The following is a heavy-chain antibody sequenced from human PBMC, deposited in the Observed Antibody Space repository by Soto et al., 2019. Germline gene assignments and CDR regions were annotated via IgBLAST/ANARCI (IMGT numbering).Heavy chain of an antibody. CDR1: GYTFTSYG. V-gene: IGHV1-18*01. CDR3: ARDQHSIFGVVVMARFDY. J-gene: IGHJ4*02. CDR2: ISAYNGNT. D-gene: IGHD3-3*01. Sequence: ASVKXSCKASGYTFTSYGISWVRQAPGQGLEWMGWISAYNGNTNYAQNLQGRVTMTTDTSTSTAYMELRSLRSDDTAVYYCARDQHSIFGVVVMARFDYWGQGTLVTVSS.